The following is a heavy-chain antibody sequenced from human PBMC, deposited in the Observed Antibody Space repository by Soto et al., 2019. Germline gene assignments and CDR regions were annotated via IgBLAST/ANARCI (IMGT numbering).Heavy chain of an antibody. CDR3: ARLALSYDRRGHVYWDFDL. CDR2: IFSNDEK. J-gene: IGHJ2*01. Sequence: QVTLKESGPVLVKPTETLTLTCTVSGFSLTTARMGVSWIRQPPGQALEWVAHIFSNDEKSYSTSLENRLTNARDASKSQVVLTMTNVDPVDTATYFSARLALSYDRRGHVYWDFDLWGRGTLVTVSS. V-gene: IGHV2-26*01. D-gene: IGHD3-22*01. CDR1: GFSLTTARMG.